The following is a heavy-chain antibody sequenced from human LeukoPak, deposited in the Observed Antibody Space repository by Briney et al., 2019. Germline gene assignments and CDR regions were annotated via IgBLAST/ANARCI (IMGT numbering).Heavy chain of an antibody. V-gene: IGHV3-23*01. CDR3: SGYCSGGSCPYYFDY. D-gene: IGHD2-15*01. Sequence: GGSLRLSCAASGFTVSNNYMTWVRQAPGKGLEWVSAISGSGGCTYYADSVKGRFTISRDNSKNTLYLQMNSLRAEDTAVYYCSGYCSGGSCPYYFDYWGQGTLVTVSS. J-gene: IGHJ4*02. CDR2: ISGSGGCT. CDR1: GFTVSNNY.